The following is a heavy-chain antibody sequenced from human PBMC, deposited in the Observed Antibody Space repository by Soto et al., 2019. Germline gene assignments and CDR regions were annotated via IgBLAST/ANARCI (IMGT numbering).Heavy chain of an antibody. Sequence: QITLKESGPTLVNPTQTLTLTCTFSGFSLSTSGVGVGWIRQPPGKALEWLAVIYWNEDKHFSPSLKSRLTIVKDTSKNQVVLTLTNVDPVDTATYYCAHRCYWFGGEDWFDPWGPGTLVTVSS. CDR1: GFSLSTSGVG. D-gene: IGHD3-10*01. CDR2: IYWNEDK. V-gene: IGHV2-5*01. J-gene: IGHJ5*02. CDR3: AHRCYWFGGEDWFDP.